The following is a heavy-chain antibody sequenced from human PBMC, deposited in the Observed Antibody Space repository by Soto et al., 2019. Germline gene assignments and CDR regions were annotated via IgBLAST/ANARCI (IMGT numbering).Heavy chain of an antibody. CDR2: LYNSGIT. CDR3: AREGRLHWFES. Sequence: PSETLSLTCPFSYGSISNYYLKLIRQSPGKGLEWIGHLYNSGITNYNPSLKSRVTISVDTSNNQFSLKLSSVTAADTAVYFCAREGRLHWFESWGQGTLVTVSS. V-gene: IGHV4-59*01. CDR1: YGSISNYY. J-gene: IGHJ5*01.